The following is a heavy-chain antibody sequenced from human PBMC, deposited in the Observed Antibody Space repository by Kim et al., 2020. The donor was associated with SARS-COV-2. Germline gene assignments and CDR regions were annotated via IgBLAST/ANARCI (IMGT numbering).Heavy chain of an antibody. V-gene: IGHV4-4*07. J-gene: IGHJ4*02. Sequence: SETLSLTCTVSGGSISSYYWSWIRQPAGKGLEWIGRIYTSGSTNYNPSLKSRVTMSVDTSKNQFSLKLSSVTAADTAVYYCARQGEQARPDLDYFDYWGQGTLVTVSA. CDR1: GGSISSYY. CDR2: IYTSGST. CDR3: ARQGEQARPDLDYFDY. D-gene: IGHD6-6*01.